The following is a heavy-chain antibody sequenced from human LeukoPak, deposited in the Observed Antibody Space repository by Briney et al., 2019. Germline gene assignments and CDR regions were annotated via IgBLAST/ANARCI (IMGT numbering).Heavy chain of an antibody. CDR2: IFPSDSDT. Sequence: GESLKISCKGAGYSFTNHWIGWLLQMPGKGLVWIGIIFPSDSDTRYCPSLQGQVTISADKSMSSAYLQWSSLKASDTAIYYCARQCDASHLGVDYWGQGTLVTVSS. J-gene: IGHJ4*02. CDR1: GYSFTNHW. D-gene: IGHD2-21*01. CDR3: ARQCDASHLGVDY. V-gene: IGHV5-51*01.